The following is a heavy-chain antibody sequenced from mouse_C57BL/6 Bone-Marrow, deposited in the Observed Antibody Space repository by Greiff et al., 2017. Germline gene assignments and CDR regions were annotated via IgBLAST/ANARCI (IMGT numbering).Heavy chain of an antibody. CDR1: GYTFTSYW. V-gene: IGHV1-69*01. Sequence: QVQLQQPGAELVMPGASVKLSCKASGYTFTSYWMHWVKQRPGQGLEWIGEIDPSDSYTNYNQTFKGKSTLTVDKSSSTAYMQLSSLTSEDAAVYYSARERNDYCSSYNWYFDVWGTGTTVTVSA. D-gene: IGHD1-1*01. CDR3: ARERNDYCSSYNWYFDV. J-gene: IGHJ1*03. CDR2: IDPSDSYT.